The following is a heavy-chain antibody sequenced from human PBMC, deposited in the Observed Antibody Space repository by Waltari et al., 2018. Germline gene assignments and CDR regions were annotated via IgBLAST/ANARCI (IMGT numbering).Heavy chain of an antibody. V-gene: IGHV1-3*01. CDR1: GYTFTSYI. CDR2: INPGNGNT. J-gene: IGHJ5*02. CDR3: ARPLEDCSGGSCYYDRWFDP. Sequence: QVQLVQSGAEVKKPGASVKVSCKASGYTFTSYIIHWLRQAPGQSLEWMGWINPGNGNTKYSQKFQDRVTITRDTFASTAYVELSSLTSEDTAVYYCARPLEDCSGGSCYYDRWFDPWGQGTLVTVSS. D-gene: IGHD2-15*01.